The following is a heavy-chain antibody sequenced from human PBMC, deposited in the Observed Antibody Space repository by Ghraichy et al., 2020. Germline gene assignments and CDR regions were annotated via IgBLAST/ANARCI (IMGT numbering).Heavy chain of an antibody. D-gene: IGHD2/OR15-2a*01. CDR1: PASFSGFY. Sequence: SQTLSLTCGVSPASFSGFYWSWSRQSPGRGLEWIGDINHSGNTLYNPSLQDRVSMSMDPSKGQFSLSLTSVTAADTALYFCARGDGAESFSNYFDSWGQGTLVTGSS. CDR2: INHSGNT. V-gene: IGHV4-34*01. J-gene: IGHJ4*02. CDR3: ARGDGAESFSNYFDS.